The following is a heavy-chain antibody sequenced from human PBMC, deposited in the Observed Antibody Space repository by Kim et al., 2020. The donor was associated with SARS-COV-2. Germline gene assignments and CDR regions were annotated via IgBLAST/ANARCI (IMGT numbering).Heavy chain of an antibody. CDR2: ISYDGSNK. CDR1: GFTFSSYG. J-gene: IGHJ4*02. D-gene: IGHD6-13*01. V-gene: IGHV3-30*18. CDR3: AKDRQQLDPSLRRYFDY. Sequence: GGSLRLSCAASGFTFSSYGMHWVRQAPGKGLEWVAVISYDGSNKYYADSVKGRFTISRDNSKNTLYLQMNSLRAEDTAVYYCAKDRQQLDPSLRRYFDYWGQGTLVTVSS.